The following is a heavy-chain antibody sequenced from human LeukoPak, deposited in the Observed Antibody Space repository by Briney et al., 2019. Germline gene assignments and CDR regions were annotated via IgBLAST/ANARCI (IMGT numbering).Heavy chain of an antibody. V-gene: IGHV1-24*01. J-gene: IGHJ3*02. CDR3: ATDKIVLMVWDDAFDI. Sequence: GASVKVSCKVSGYTLTELSMHWVRQAPGKGLEWMGGFDPEDGETIYAQKFQGRVTMTEDTSTDTAYMELSSLRSEDTAVYYCATDKIVLMVWDDAFDIWGQGTMVTVSS. CDR1: GYTLTELS. CDR2: FDPEDGET. D-gene: IGHD2-8*01.